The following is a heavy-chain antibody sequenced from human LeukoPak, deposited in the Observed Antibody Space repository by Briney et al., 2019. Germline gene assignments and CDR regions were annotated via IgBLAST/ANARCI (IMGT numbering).Heavy chain of an antibody. V-gene: IGHV1-2*02. CDR1: GCTFTGYY. D-gene: IGHD3-22*01. CDR3: ARGGRLVVVTPTRD. Sequence: GASVKVSCKASGCTFTGYYMHWVRQAPGQGLEWMGWINPNGGGTNYAQKFQGRVTMTRDTSISTAYMELSRLRSDDTAVYYCARGGRLVVVTPTRDWGQGTLVTVSS. J-gene: IGHJ4*02. CDR2: INPNGGGT.